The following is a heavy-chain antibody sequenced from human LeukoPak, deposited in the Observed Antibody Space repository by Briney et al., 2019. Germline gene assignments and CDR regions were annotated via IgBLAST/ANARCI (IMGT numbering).Heavy chain of an antibody. CDR1: GGSISSSSYN. D-gene: IGHD2-2*01. CDR3: ARLEFVNIVVVPAAMHFDY. Sequence: SETLSLTCTVSGGSISSSSYNWGWIRQPPGKGLEWIGSIYYSGSTYYNPSLKSRVTISVDTSKNQFSLKLSSVTAADTAVYYCARLEFVNIVVVPAAMHFDYWGQGTLVTVSS. CDR2: IYYSGST. J-gene: IGHJ4*02. V-gene: IGHV4-39*01.